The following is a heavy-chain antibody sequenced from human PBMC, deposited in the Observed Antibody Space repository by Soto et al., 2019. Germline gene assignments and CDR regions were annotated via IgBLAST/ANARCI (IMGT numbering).Heavy chain of an antibody. CDR3: ARGSSIAGLYHGMDV. V-gene: IGHV4-31*03. D-gene: IGHD6-6*01. CDR2: NYYSGIT. CDR1: GGSISSGGYY. Sequence: TSETLSLTCTVSGGSISSGGYYWTWIRQHPGKGLEWIGYNYYSGITYYNPSLKSRVTISLDTSKSQFSLKLSSVTAADTAVYYCARGSSIAGLYHGMDVWGQGTTVTVSS. J-gene: IGHJ6*02.